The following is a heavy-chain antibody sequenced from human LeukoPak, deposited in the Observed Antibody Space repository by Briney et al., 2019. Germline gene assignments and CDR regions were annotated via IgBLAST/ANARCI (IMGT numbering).Heavy chain of an antibody. CDR1: GFNVSNNY. CDR2: ISGSGGNT. V-gene: IGHV3-23*01. CDR3: AKDRITYDYLDF. Sequence: PGGSLRLSCAASGFNVSNNYMSWVRQAPGKGLEWVSVISGSGGNTYYTDSVKGRFAISRDNSKNTLFLQMNSLRAEDTAVYYCAKDRITYDYLDFWGQGTLVTVSS. J-gene: IGHJ4*02. D-gene: IGHD3-22*01.